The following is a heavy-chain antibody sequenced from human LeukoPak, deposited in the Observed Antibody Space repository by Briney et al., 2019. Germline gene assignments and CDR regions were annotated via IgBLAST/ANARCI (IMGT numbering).Heavy chain of an antibody. Sequence: ASVKVSCKASGYTFTGYYMHWVRQAPGQGLEWMGWISAYNGNTNQAQKLQGRVTMTTDTPTRTAYMELRSLRSDDTAVYYCARDYYDSSGYYYVFAYWGQGTLVTVSS. CDR3: ARDYYDSSGYYYVFAY. CDR2: ISAYNGNT. CDR1: GYTFTGYY. D-gene: IGHD3-22*01. J-gene: IGHJ4*02. V-gene: IGHV1-18*04.